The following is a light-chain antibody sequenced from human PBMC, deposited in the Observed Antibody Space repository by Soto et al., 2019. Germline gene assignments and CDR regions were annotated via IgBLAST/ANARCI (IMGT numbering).Light chain of an antibody. Sequence: EIVLTQSPATLSLSPGERATLSCRASQSVSSYLAWYQQKPGQAPRLLIYDASNRATVIPARFSGSGSGTDFTLTIISLETEDFAVYYCQQRRNWPPLTFGGGTKVEIK. CDR2: DAS. V-gene: IGKV3-11*01. J-gene: IGKJ4*01. CDR3: QQRRNWPPLT. CDR1: QSVSSY.